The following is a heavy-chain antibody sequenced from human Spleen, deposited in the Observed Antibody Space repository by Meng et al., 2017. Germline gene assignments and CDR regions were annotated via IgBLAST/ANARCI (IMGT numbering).Heavy chain of an antibody. J-gene: IGHJ4*03. V-gene: IGHV1-46*01. Sequence: QVQLVQSGAEVKKPGVSLKLSCETSGFTFLTYFMHWLRQAPGQGLQWMGLFNPNGDVTTYSPRFQGRITLTGDTSTSTLYMELSSLTSDDTAVYYCAREMPMTCYFDQWGQGTLVTVSS. D-gene: IGHD3-22*01. CDR2: FNPNGDVT. CDR1: GFTFLTYF. CDR3: AREMPMTCYFDQ.